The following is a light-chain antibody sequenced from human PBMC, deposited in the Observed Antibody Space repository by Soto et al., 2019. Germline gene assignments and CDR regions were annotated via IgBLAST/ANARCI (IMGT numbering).Light chain of an antibody. J-gene: IGKJ1*01. Sequence: IVLTPFAGTLSVSRGERATLSFRASQSVSNNYLAWYQQKPGQAPRLLIYGASNRATGIPDRFSGSGSGTDFTLTISRLEPEDFAVYYCQQYGSSGTFGQGTKVDIK. V-gene: IGKV3-20*01. CDR1: QSVSNNY. CDR3: QQYGSSGT. CDR2: GAS.